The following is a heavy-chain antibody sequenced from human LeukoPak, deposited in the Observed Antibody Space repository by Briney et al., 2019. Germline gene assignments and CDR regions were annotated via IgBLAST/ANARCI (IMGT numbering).Heavy chain of an antibody. CDR3: ARDRVGATAEFDY. CDR1: GYTFTSYY. D-gene: IGHD1-26*01. J-gene: IGHJ4*02. V-gene: IGHV1-46*01. CDR2: INPCGGST. Sequence: ASVKVSCKSSGYTFTSYYMHWVRQAPGQGLEWMGIINPCGGSTSYAQKFQGRVTMTRDMSTSTVYMELSSLRSEDTAVYYCARDRVGATAEFDYWGQGTLVTVSS.